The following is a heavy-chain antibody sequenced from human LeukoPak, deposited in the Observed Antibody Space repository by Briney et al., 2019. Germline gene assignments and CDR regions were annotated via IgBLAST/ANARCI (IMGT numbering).Heavy chain of an antibody. V-gene: IGHV4-59*08. CDR1: GGSISSYY. CDR3: ARQGGGFWYFDL. J-gene: IGHJ2*01. CDR2: IYYSGST. Sequence: PSETLSLTCTVSGGSISSYYCSWIRQPPGKGQEWIGYIYYSGSTNYNPSLKSRVTISVDTSKNQFSLKLSSVTAADTAVYYCARQGGGFWYFDLWGRGTLVTVSS. D-gene: IGHD6-25*01.